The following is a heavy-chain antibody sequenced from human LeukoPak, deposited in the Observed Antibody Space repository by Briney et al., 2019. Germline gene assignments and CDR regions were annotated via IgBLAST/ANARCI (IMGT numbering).Heavy chain of an antibody. Sequence: SRTLSLTCTVSGGSISSGGYYWSWIRQHPGKGLEWIGYIYYSGSTYYNPSLKSRVTISVDTSKNQFSLKLSSVTAADTAVYYCARELRWKTYFDYWGQGTLVTVSS. CDR1: GGSISSGGYY. CDR3: ARELRWKTYFDY. D-gene: IGHD4-23*01. CDR2: IYYSGST. J-gene: IGHJ4*02. V-gene: IGHV4-31*03.